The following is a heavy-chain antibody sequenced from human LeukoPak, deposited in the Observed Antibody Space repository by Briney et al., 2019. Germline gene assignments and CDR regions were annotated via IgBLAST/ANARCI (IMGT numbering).Heavy chain of an antibody. CDR3: ARAGGTYYGIAFDI. D-gene: IGHD1-26*01. CDR1: GFTFSSYG. Sequence: GGSLRLSCAASGFTFSSYGMSWVRQAPGKGLEWVSAISGSGGSTYYADSVKGRFNSKNTLYLQMNSLRAEDTAVYYCARAGGTYYGIAFDIWGQGTMVTVSS. J-gene: IGHJ3*02. V-gene: IGHV3-23*01. CDR2: ISGSGGST.